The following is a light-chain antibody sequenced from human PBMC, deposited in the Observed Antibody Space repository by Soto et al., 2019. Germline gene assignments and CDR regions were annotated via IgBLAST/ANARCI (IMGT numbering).Light chain of an antibody. J-gene: IGKJ1*01. Sequence: DIQMTQSPSFLSASLLDRVTITFLASQTIGKHLNWYQHKPGKAPNLLIRAASSLQSGVPSRFSGSGSGTDFTLTISSLQPEDVATYYCQQSYTTPTFGQGTKVDI. CDR3: QQSYTTPT. CDR1: QTIGKH. CDR2: AAS. V-gene: IGKV1-39*01.